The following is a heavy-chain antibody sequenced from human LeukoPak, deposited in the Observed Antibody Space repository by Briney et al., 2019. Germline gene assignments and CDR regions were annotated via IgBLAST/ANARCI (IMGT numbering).Heavy chain of an antibody. J-gene: IGHJ4*02. D-gene: IGHD3-22*01. CDR3: ASYYYDSSGYYY. CDR1: GFTFSSYA. V-gene: IGHV3-30-3*01. CDR2: ISYDGSNK. Sequence: GRSLRLSCAASGFTFSSYAMHWVRQAPGKGLEWAAVISYDGSNKYYADSVKGRFTIPRDNSKNTLYLQMNSLRAEDTAVYYCASYYYDSSGYYYWGQGTLVTVSS.